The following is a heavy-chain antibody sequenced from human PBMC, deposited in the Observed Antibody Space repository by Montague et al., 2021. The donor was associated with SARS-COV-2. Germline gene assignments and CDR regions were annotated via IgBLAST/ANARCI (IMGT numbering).Heavy chain of an antibody. D-gene: IGHD2-15*01. Sequence: CAISGDSVSTNSGTWNWVRLSPSRGLEWLGRTYYRSEWYSDYSVSVKSRISINPDTSKNQFSLQLNSVTSEDTAVYYCAGAERGSCGDGNCYQYFFNYWGRGTLVTVSS. CDR2: TYYRSEWYS. CDR3: AGAERGSCGDGNCYQYFFNY. J-gene: IGHJ4*02. V-gene: IGHV6-1*01. CDR1: GDSVSTNSGT.